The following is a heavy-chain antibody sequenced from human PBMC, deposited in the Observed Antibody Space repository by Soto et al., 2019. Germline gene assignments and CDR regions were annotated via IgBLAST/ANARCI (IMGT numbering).Heavy chain of an antibody. CDR2: ISGHSSNI. V-gene: IGHV3-21*01. J-gene: IGHJ4*02. CDR1: GFIFSANT. D-gene: IGHD2-21*02. CDR3: ARGLHCGGDCYSAPYYFDY. Sequence: GSLRLSCAASGFIFSANTMNWVRQAPGKGLEWVSSISGHSSNIYYADSVRGRFTISRDNAKNSVYLQMNSLRAEDTAVYYCARGLHCGGDCYSAPYYFDYWGRGTLVTVSS.